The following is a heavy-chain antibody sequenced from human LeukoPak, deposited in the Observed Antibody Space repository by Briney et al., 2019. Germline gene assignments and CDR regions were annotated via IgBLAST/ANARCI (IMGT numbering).Heavy chain of an antibody. CDR1: GGTFSSYA. Sequence: GASVKVSCKASGGTFSSYAISWVRQAPGQGLEWMGRIIPILGIANYAQKFQGRVTITADKSTSTAYMELSSPRSEDTAVYYCARDLLYSSSSADYWGQGTLVTVSS. V-gene: IGHV1-69*04. J-gene: IGHJ4*02. CDR2: IIPILGIA. CDR3: ARDLLYSSSSADY. D-gene: IGHD6-6*01.